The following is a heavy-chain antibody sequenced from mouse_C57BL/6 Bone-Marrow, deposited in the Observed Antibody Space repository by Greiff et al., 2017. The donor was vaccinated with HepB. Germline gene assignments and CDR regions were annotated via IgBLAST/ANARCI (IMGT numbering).Heavy chain of an antibody. CDR1: GYTFTDYE. Sequence: QVQLQQPGAELVRPGASVTLSCKASGYTFTDYEMHWVKQTPVHGLEWIGAIDPETGGTAYNQKFKGKAILTADKSSSTAYMELRSLTSEDSAVYYSHYYGSRYYAMDYWGQGTSVTVSS. D-gene: IGHD1-1*01. CDR3: HYYGSRYYAMDY. CDR2: IDPETGGT. J-gene: IGHJ4*01. V-gene: IGHV1-15*01.